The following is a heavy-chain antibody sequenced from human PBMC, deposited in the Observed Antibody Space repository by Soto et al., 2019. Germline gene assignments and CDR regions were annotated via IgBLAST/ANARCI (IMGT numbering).Heavy chain of an antibody. CDR2: IYHSGST. J-gene: IGHJ4*02. CDR3: ASGPVSAFDY. CDR1: GESISSSNW. Sequence: QVQLQESGPGLVKPSGTLSLTCAASGESISSSNWWSWVRQPPGKGLEWIAEIYHSGSTSYNPSLKSRVTISLDKSKNRFSLKLSSVTAADTAVYYCASGPVSAFDYWGQGTLVTVSS. V-gene: IGHV4-4*02.